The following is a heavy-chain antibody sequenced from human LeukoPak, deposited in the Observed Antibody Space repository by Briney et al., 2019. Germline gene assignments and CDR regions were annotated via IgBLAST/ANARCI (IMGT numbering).Heavy chain of an antibody. CDR2: ISSSGSTI. J-gene: IGHJ4*02. CDR3: ARVEWVAATQNYYFDY. Sequence: GGSLRLSCAASGFTFSSYEMNWVRQAPGKGLEWVSYISSSGSTIYYADSVKGRFTISRDNAKNSLYLEMNNLSAEDTAVYYCARVEWVAATQNYYFDYWGQGTLVTVSS. D-gene: IGHD2-15*01. V-gene: IGHV3-48*03. CDR1: GFTFSSYE.